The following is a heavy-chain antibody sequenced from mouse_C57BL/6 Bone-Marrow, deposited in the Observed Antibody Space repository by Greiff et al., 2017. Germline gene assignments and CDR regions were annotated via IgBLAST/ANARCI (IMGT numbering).Heavy chain of an antibody. Sequence: VKLQESGPGLVQPSQSLSITCTVSGFSLTSYGVHWVRQSPGKGLEWLGVIWRGGSTDYNAAFMSRLSITKDNSKSQVFFKMNSLQADDTAIYXCAHNYYGSSYDWYFDVWGTGTTVTVSS. J-gene: IGHJ1*03. CDR1: GFSLTSYG. D-gene: IGHD1-1*01. V-gene: IGHV2-5*01. CDR2: IWRGGST. CDR3: AHNYYGSSYDWYFDV.